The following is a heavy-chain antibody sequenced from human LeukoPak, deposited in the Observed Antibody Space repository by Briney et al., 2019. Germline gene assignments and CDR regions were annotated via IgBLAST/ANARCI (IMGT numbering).Heavy chain of an antibody. D-gene: IGHD1-26*01. CDR1: GFTFSSYA. J-gene: IGHJ4*02. Sequence: GALRLSCAASGFTFSSYAMHWVRQAPGKGLEWVAVISYDGSNKYYADSVKGRFTISRNKSKNTLYLQMNSLRAEDTAVYYCARDFEGEWELLDFDYWGQGTLVTVSS. CDR2: ISYDGSNK. CDR3: ARDFEGEWELLDFDY. V-gene: IGHV3-30-3*01.